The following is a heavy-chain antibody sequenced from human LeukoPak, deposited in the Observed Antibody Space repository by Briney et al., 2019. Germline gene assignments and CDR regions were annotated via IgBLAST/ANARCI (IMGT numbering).Heavy chain of an antibody. CDR2: INPNSGGT. Sequence: ASVRVSCKASVYTFTDYYIHWVRQAPGQGGEWMGWINPNSGGTNYAQNFQGRVTMTRDTSIRTDYMEVSRLRSDDTAVYYCARDPPYYYGSGDSKPTYFFDYWGQGTLVTVSS. CDR3: ARDPPYYYGSGDSKPTYFFDY. V-gene: IGHV1-2*02. CDR1: VYTFTDYY. J-gene: IGHJ4*02. D-gene: IGHD3-10*01.